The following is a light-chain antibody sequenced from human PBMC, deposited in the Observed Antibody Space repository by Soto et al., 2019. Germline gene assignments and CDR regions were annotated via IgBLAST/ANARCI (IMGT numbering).Light chain of an antibody. CDR2: GVS. V-gene: IGLV2-14*01. CDR1: ASAVGGYNY. J-gene: IGLJ1*01. Sequence: QSALTQPASVSGSPGQSIALSCTGSASAVGGYNYVSWYQQHPGQAPKLIIYGVSHRPSGVSPRFSAPRSAYTASLTISRLQHEDEADYYCSTGTSSYYHVFGPGTKVTVL. CDR3: STGTSSYYHV.